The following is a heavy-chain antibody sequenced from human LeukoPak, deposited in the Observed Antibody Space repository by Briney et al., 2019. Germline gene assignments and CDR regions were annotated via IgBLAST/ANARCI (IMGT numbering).Heavy chain of an antibody. V-gene: IGHV3-7*05. CDR1: GFVFSSYW. Sequence: GGSLRLSCAASGFVFSSYWMSWVRQAPGRGLEWVANIKHDGSGKYYVDSVKDRFTISRDNAKNSMYLHMNSLRAEDTAIYYCASYCSGGSCCDYWGRGIMVTVSS. D-gene: IGHD2-15*01. CDR3: ASYCSGGSCCDY. J-gene: IGHJ4*02. CDR2: IKHDGSGK.